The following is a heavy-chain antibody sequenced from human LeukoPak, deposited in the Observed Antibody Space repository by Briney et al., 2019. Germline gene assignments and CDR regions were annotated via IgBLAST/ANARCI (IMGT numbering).Heavy chain of an antibody. D-gene: IGHD3-10*01. CDR1: GGSISSGAYY. V-gene: IGHV4-31*03. CDR2: IYYSGTA. J-gene: IGHJ4*02. CDR3: AREVRGVSPTSPDY. Sequence: PSETLSLTCTVSGGSISSGAYYWSWIRQHPGKGLEWIGYIYYSGTAYYNPSLESRVAISRDKSKNQFSLKLTSVTAADTAVYYCAREVRGVSPTSPDYWGQGTLVTVSS.